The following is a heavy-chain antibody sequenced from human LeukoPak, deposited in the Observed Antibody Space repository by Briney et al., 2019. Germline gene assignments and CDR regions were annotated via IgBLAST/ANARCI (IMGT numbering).Heavy chain of an antibody. V-gene: IGHV3-30*04. D-gene: IGHD3-16*01. J-gene: IGHJ3*02. CDR3: ARESYGSGHCAAFGI. CDR2: ISDDGSSE. CDR1: GFTFSNYA. Sequence: GGSLRLSCEASGFTFSNYAMSWVRQAPGKGLEWVAGISDDGSSEHYADSVKGRFTISRDNSDNTLYVQMNSLRVEDTAVYYCARESYGSGHCAAFGIWGQGTLVTASS.